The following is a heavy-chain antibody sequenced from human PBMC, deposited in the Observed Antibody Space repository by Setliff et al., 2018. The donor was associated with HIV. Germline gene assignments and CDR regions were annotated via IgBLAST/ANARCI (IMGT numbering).Heavy chain of an antibody. CDR1: GGSISSSTYY. CDR2: IYYTGST. V-gene: IGHV4-39*01. D-gene: IGHD1-26*01. J-gene: IGHJ6*03. CDR3: ARIVRWELVATSTFFYYYMDV. Sequence: SETLSLTCTVSGGSISSSTYYWGWIRQPPGKGLEWIGSIYYTGSTHHNPSLESRVATSVDTSKNQFSLKLSSVTAADTAVYYCARIVRWELVATSTFFYYYMDVWGKGTTVTVSS.